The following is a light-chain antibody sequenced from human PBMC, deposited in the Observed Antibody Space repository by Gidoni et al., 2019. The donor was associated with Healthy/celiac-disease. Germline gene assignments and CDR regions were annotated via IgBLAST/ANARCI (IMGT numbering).Light chain of an antibody. CDR1: QSVSSN. J-gene: IGKJ1*01. CDR3: QQYNNWPRT. V-gene: IGKV3-15*01. Sequence: EIVMTQSPATLSVSPGERATLSCRASQSVSSNLAWYQQKPGQAPRLLIYGASSGSGTEFTLTISSLQSEDFAVYYCQQYNNWPRTFXQXTKVEIK. CDR2: GAS.